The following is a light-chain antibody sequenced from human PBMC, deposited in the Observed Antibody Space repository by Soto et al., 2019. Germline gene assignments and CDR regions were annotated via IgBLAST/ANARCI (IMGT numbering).Light chain of an antibody. CDR1: SSDVGGYNY. V-gene: IGLV2-14*01. CDR2: DVR. J-gene: IGLJ1*01. Sequence: QSALTQPASVSGSPGQSITISCTGTSSDVGGYNYVSWYQQHPGKAPKLMIYDVRSRPSGVSNRFSGSKSGNTASLTISGLQAEDEADYYCSSYTSGSTLHVFGGGTKFTVL. CDR3: SSYTSGSTLHV.